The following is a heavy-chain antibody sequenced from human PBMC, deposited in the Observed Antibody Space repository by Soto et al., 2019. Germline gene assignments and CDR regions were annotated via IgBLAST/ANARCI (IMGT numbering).Heavy chain of an antibody. V-gene: IGHV1-18*01. D-gene: IGHD4-17*01. CDR2: ISTYNGNT. Sequence: QVQLVQSGAEVKKPGTSVKVSCKASGYTFTSNGISWVRQATGQGLEWMGWISTYNGNTNYAQKLQGRVTITSDTATSIAYMELRDVRSDDTTVYYCARGGCGDYGYWGQGSLVTVSS. J-gene: IGHJ4*02. CDR3: ARGGCGDYGY. CDR1: GYTFTSNG.